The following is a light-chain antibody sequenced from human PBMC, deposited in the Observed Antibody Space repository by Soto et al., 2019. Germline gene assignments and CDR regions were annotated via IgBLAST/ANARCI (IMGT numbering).Light chain of an antibody. V-gene: IGKV3-15*01. CDR1: QSLSDR. CDR3: QQYNTWPPIT. Sequence: EIVMTQSPDTLSVSPGERDPLSCRASQSLSDRVVWYQQKSGQAPSLLIYAASTRAAGVPARFSGSGSGTEFTLTISSLQSEDFAVYYCQQYNTWPPITFGQGTRLEN. CDR2: AAS. J-gene: IGKJ5*01.